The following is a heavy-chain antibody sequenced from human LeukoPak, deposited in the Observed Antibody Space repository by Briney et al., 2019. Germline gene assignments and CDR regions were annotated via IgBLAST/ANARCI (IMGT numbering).Heavy chain of an antibody. CDR1: GFTFSSFW. CDR2: IKQDGSEK. D-gene: IGHD2-21*01. CDR3: ARYCGGDCYGMDV. J-gene: IGHJ6*02. V-gene: IGHV3-7*01. Sequence: GGSLRLSCAASGFTFSSFWMSWVRQAPGKGLEWVANIKQDGSEKDYVDSVKGRFTISRDNAKNSLYLQMNNLRAGDTAVYYCARYCGGDCYGMDVWGQGTTVTVSS.